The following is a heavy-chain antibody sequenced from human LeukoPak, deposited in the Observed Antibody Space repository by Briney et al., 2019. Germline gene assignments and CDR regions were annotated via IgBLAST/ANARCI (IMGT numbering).Heavy chain of an antibody. CDR3: ARGDWYFDL. Sequence: SETLSLTCTVSGGSISSYYWSWIRQPPGKGLEWIGYIYYSGSTIYNPSLQSRVTFSIDTSKNQFSLKLISVTAADTAVYYCARGDWYFDLWGRGTLVTVSP. CDR1: GGSISSYY. CDR2: IYYSGST. V-gene: IGHV4-59*01. J-gene: IGHJ2*01.